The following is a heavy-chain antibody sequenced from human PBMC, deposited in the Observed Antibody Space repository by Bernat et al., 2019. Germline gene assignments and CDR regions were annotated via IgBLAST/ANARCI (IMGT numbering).Heavy chain of an antibody. CDR1: GFIFSSYG. Sequence: QVQLVESGGGVVQPGRSLRLSCAASGFIFSSYGMHWVRQAPGKGLEWVAVISYDGSNKYYADSVKGRFTISRDNSKNTLYLQMNSLRAEDTAVYYCAKGIAARYYYYGMDVWGQGTTVTVSS. CDR3: AKGIAARYYYYGMDV. CDR2: ISYDGSNK. J-gene: IGHJ6*02. D-gene: IGHD6-6*01. V-gene: IGHV3-30*18.